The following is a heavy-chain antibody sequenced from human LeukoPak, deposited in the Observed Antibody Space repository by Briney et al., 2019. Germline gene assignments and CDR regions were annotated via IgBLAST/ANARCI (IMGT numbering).Heavy chain of an antibody. V-gene: IGHV3-20*04. J-gene: IGHJ4*02. CDR2: INWNGGST. D-gene: IGHD3-9*01. Sequence: GGSLRLSCAASGFTFDDYGMSWVRQAPGKGLEWVSGINWNGGSTGYADSVKGRFTISRDNAKNSLYLQMNSLRAEDTALYYCAKDHYDILTGYVDYWGQGTLVTVSS. CDR3: AKDHYDILTGYVDY. CDR1: GFTFDDYG.